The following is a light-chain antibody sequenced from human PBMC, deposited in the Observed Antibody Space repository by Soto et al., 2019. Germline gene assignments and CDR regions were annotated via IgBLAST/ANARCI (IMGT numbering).Light chain of an antibody. CDR1: QSVLYSSNSKNY. Sequence: DIVMTQSPDSLTVSLGERATINCKSSQSVLYSSNSKNYLAWYQQKPGQPSKLLIYWASTRESGVPDRFNGSGSGTDFTLTISSLQAEDVAVYSCQQYYGTPYTFGQGTKLEI. CDR3: QQYYGTPYT. CDR2: WAS. V-gene: IGKV4-1*01. J-gene: IGKJ2*01.